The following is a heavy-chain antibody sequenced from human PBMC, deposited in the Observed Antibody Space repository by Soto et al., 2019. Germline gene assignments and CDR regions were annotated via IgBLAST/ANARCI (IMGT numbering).Heavy chain of an antibody. Sequence: GGSLRLSCAASGFTFSSYSMNWVRQAPGKGLEWVSYISSSSSTIYYADSVKGRFTISRDNAKNSLYLQMNSLRDEDTAVYYCARDLAYSSSWPFDYWGQGTLVTVSS. D-gene: IGHD6-13*01. V-gene: IGHV3-48*02. CDR3: ARDLAYSSSWPFDY. CDR2: ISSSSSTI. CDR1: GFTFSSYS. J-gene: IGHJ4*02.